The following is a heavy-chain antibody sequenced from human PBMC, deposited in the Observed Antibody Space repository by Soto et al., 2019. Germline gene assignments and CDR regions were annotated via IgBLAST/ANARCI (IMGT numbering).Heavy chain of an antibody. Sequence: SSETLSLTCTVSGGSPSRSSYQWGWVRQPPGKGLEWIGNVYYNGNTYYNPSLKSRLTISVDTSNNQFSLKVKSVTAADTAVYYCARLSGSYNDRYFDYWGQGTLVTVSS. CDR2: VYYNGNT. V-gene: IGHV4-39*01. D-gene: IGHD1-26*01. CDR1: GGSPSRSSYQ. CDR3: ARLSGSYNDRYFDY. J-gene: IGHJ4*02.